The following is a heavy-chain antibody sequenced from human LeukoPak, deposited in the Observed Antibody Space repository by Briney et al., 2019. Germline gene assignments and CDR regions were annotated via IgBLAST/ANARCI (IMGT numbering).Heavy chain of an antibody. J-gene: IGHJ4*02. CDR2: FDPEDGET. D-gene: IGHD6-13*01. V-gene: IGHV1-24*01. Sequence: GSVKVSCKVSGYTLTELSMHWVRQAPGKGLEWMGGFDPEDGETIYAQKFQGRVTMTEDTSTDTAYMELSSLRSEDTAVYYCATDQQLLGVPPTPSGRWGQGTLVTVSS. CDR3: ATDQQLLGVPPTPSGR. CDR1: GYTLTELS.